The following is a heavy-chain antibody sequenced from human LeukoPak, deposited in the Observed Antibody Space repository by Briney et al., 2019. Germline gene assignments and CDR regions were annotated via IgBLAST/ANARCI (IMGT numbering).Heavy chain of an antibody. CDR1: GGSISSSSYY. J-gene: IGHJ4*02. D-gene: IGHD3-22*01. CDR2: IYYSGST. CDR3: ARVSLTMIFNY. V-gene: IGHV4-39*01. Sequence: SETLSLTCTVSGGSISSSSYYWGWIRQPPGKGLEWIGSIYYSGSTYYNPSLKSRVTISVDTSKNQFSLKLSSVTAADTAVYYRARVSLTMIFNYWGQGTLVTVSS.